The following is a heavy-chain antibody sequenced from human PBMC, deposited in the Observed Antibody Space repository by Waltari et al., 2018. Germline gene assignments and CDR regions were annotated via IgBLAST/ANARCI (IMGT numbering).Heavy chain of an antibody. D-gene: IGHD6-25*01. V-gene: IGHV4-4*02. CDR2: IYHNGST. J-gene: IGHJ4*02. CDR3: ARDAIRAALDH. Sequence: QVQLQESGPGLVKPSGTLSLTCAVSGGSLRSTNWWSGGRQPPGRGLEWIGEIYHNGSTSYNPSLGRRVTVSVDKSKNQFSLKVTSVTAADTAVYYCARDAIRAALDHWGPGILVTVSS. CDR1: GGSLRSTNW.